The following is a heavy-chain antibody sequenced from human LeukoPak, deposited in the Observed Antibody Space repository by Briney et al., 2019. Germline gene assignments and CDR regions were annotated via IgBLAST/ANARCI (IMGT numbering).Heavy chain of an antibody. Sequence: GGSLRLSCVVSGFTFSNYVMNWVRQAPGKGLEWVSSITSRSSYTYYADSMKGRFTISRDNAKNSLYLQMNSLRAEDTAIYYCARDPIASAASGGDSWGQGTLVTVSS. J-gene: IGHJ4*02. CDR1: GFTFSNYV. CDR3: ARDPIASAASGGDS. V-gene: IGHV3-21*01. CDR2: ITSRSSYT. D-gene: IGHD6-13*01.